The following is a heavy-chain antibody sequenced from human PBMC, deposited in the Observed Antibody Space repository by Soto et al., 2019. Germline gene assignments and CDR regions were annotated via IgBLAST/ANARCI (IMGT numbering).Heavy chain of an antibody. CDR1: GYTFTSYD. Sequence: ASVKVSCKASGYTFTSYDINWVRQATGQGLEWMGWMNPNSGNTGYAQKFQGRVTMTRNTSISTAYMGLSSLRSEDTAVYYCAREAPRVRYSGYDYVLVSDYGMDVWGQGTTVTVSS. CDR2: MNPNSGNT. V-gene: IGHV1-8*01. CDR3: AREAPRVRYSGYDYVLVSDYGMDV. J-gene: IGHJ6*02. D-gene: IGHD5-12*01.